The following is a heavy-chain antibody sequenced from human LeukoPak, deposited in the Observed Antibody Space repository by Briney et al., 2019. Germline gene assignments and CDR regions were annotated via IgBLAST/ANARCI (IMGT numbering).Heavy chain of an antibody. CDR1: GGSISSSSYY. CDR3: ARAYNYYDSSGYYPHPGLPFDY. CDR2: IYYSGST. J-gene: IGHJ4*02. D-gene: IGHD3-22*01. V-gene: IGHV4-39*07. Sequence: SETLSLTCTVSGGSISSSSYYWGWIRQPPGKGLEWIGSIYYSGSTYYNPSLKSRVTISVDTSKNQFSLKLSSVTAADTAVYYCARAYNYYDSSGYYPHPGLPFDYWGQGTLVTVSS.